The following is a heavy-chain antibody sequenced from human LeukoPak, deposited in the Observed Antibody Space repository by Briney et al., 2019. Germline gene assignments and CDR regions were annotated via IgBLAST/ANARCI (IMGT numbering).Heavy chain of an antibody. V-gene: IGHV1-2*02. CDR2: ITPNSGGT. D-gene: IGHD3-22*01. Sequence: ASVRVSCKASGYTFTIYGISWVRQAPGQGLEWMGWITPNSGGTNYAQKFQGRVTMTRDTSISTAYMELSRLRSHDTAVYYCARGAHYHDSSEGYDYWGQGTLVTVSS. CDR3: ARGAHYHDSSEGYDY. CDR1: GYTFTIYG. J-gene: IGHJ4*02.